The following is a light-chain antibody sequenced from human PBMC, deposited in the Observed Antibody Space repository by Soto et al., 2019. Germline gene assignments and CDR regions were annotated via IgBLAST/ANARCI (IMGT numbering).Light chain of an antibody. Sequence: ETVLTQSPGTLSLSPGERATLSCRASQSVSSSYFAWYQQKPGQAPRLLIFATSSRATGIPDRFSGSGSGTEFTLTISRLEPEHFAVYYCQPYATSPWTFGQGTKVEIK. CDR2: ATS. J-gene: IGKJ1*01. V-gene: IGKV3-20*01. CDR3: QPYATSPWT. CDR1: QSVSSSY.